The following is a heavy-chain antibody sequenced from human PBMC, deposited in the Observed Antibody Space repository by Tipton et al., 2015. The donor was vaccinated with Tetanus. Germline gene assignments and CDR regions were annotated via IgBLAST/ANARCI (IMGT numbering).Heavy chain of an antibody. J-gene: IGHJ4*02. CDR2: IYYSEST. V-gene: IGHV4-59*01. CDR3: ARGGIAAAGGGLDY. CDR1: GGSISSYY. D-gene: IGHD6-13*01. Sequence: LRLSCTVSGGSISSYYWSWIRQPPGKGLEWIGYIYYSESTNYNPSLKSRVTISVDTSKNQLSLKLSSVTAADTAVYYCARGGIAAAGGGLDYWGQGTLVTVSS.